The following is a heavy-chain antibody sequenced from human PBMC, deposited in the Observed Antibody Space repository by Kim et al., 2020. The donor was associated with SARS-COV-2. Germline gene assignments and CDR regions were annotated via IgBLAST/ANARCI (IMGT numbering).Heavy chain of an antibody. D-gene: IGHD5-18*01. CDR3: ARGQLWLDY. CDR2: IYSSGST. V-gene: IGHV4-59*01. CDR1: GGSISSYY. Sequence: SETLSLTCTVSGGSISSYYWSWIRQPPGKGLEWIGYIYSSGSTNYNPSLKSRVTISVDTSKNQFSLKMSSVTSADTAVYYCARGQLWLDYWGQGTLVTISS. J-gene: IGHJ4*02.